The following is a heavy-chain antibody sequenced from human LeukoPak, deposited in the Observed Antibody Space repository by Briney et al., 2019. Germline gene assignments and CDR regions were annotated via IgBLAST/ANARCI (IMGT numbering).Heavy chain of an antibody. V-gene: IGHV3-48*01. J-gene: IGHJ4*02. CDR2: IRSSSSTI. CDR1: GFTFSSCS. D-gene: IGHD5-18*01. CDR3: ARGGASTQPWTNDY. Sequence: SGGSLRLSCAASGFTFSSCSMNWVRQAPGKGLEWVSYIRSSSSTIYYADSVKGRFTISRDNAKNSLYLQMNSLRVEDTAVYYCARGGASTQPWTNDYWGQGTLVTVSS.